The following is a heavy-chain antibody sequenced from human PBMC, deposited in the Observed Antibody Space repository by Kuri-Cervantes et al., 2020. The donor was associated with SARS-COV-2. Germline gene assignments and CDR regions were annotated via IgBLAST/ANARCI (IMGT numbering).Heavy chain of an antibody. CDR3: ARDQSITMIVVVNRDAFDI. J-gene: IGHJ3*02. D-gene: IGHD3-22*01. V-gene: IGHV3-23*01. CDR1: GFTFSSYA. Sequence: GGSLRLSCAASGFTFSSYAMSWVRQAPGKGLEWVSDISGSGERTYYADSVKGRFTISRDNSKNTLYLQMNSLRAEDTAIYYCARDQSITMIVVVNRDAFDIWGQGTMVTVSS. CDR2: ISGSGERT.